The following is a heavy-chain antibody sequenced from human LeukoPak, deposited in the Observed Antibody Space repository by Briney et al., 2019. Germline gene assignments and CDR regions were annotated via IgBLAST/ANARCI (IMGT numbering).Heavy chain of an antibody. J-gene: IGHJ4*02. Sequence: SETLSLTCTVSGCSISSYYWSWIRQPPGKGLTWIGYIYYSGSTNYNPSLKSRVTISVDTSKNQFSLKLSSVTAADTAVYYCAREMAGGPTFDYWGQGTMVTVSS. CDR3: AREMAGGPTFDY. CDR2: IYYSGST. CDR1: GCSISSYY. V-gene: IGHV4-59*01. D-gene: IGHD6-19*01.